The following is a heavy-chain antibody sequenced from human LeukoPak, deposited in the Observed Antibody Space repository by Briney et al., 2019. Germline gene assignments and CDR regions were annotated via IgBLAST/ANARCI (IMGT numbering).Heavy chain of an antibody. J-gene: IGHJ4*02. CDR3: ARGGRGYSYEIDY. CDR2: IDYSGST. CDR1: GGSISTFY. D-gene: IGHD5-18*01. Sequence: SETLSLTCTVSGGSISTFYWSWIRQPPGKGLEWIGHIDYSGSTNYNPSLKSRVIISVDTSNNQFSLKLSSVTAADAAVYYCARGGRGYSYEIDYWGQGTLVTVPS. V-gene: IGHV4-59*01.